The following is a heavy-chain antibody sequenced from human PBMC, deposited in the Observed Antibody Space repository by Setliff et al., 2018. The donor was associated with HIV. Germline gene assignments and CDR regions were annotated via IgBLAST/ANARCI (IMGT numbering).Heavy chain of an antibody. CDR1: GGSISSHF. J-gene: IGHJ4*02. CDR3: ARRSGFFLDY. V-gene: IGHV4-59*11. D-gene: IGHD3-3*01. CDR2: IYYSGST. Sequence: NPSETLSLTCTVSGGSISSHFWSWIRQPPGKGLEWIGSIYYSGSTNYNPSLKSRVTISVDTSKNQFSLKLSSVTAADTAVYYCARRSGFFLDYWGQGTLVTVSS.